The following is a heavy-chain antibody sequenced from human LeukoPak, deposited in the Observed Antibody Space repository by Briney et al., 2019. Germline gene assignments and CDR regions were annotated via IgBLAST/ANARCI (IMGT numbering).Heavy chain of an antibody. CDR2: ISAVSTYI. CDR1: GLTFSGNT. Sequence: SGGSLSFSFAAPGLTFSGNTIHWVRQAPGKGLEWASSISAVSTYIYYADSVKGRFTISRDNVEKAAYLELSGLTAHDTAIYYCARGGIAGRPVYYYYMDVWGKGTTVTVSS. D-gene: IGHD6-6*01. V-gene: IGHV3-21*01. J-gene: IGHJ6*03. CDR3: ARGGIAGRPVYYYYMDV.